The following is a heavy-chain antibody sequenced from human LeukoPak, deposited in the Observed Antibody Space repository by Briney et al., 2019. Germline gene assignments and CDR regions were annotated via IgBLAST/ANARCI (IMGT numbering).Heavy chain of an antibody. V-gene: IGHV4-34*01. J-gene: IGHJ4*02. CDR3: ARSSRD. D-gene: IGHD2-2*01. Sequence: PSETLSLTCAVYGGSFSGYYWSWIRQPPGQGLEWIGETSHSGSTYYNPSLESRVTISVDTSKKQFSLKLSSVTAADTAVYYCARSSRDWGQGTLVTVSS. CDR2: TSHSGST. CDR1: GGSFSGYY.